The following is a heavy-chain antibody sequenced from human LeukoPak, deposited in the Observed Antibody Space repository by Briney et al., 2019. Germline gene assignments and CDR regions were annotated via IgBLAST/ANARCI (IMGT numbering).Heavy chain of an antibody. D-gene: IGHD3-9*01. V-gene: IGHV3-23*01. CDR2: ISGSGGST. CDR3: AARNYDILTGFNY. Sequence: AGGSLRLSCAASGFTFSSYAMSWVRQAPGKGLEWVSAISGSGGSTYYADSVRGRFTVSRDNSKNTLYLQMNSLRAEDTAVYYCAARNYDILTGFNYWGQGTLVTVSS. J-gene: IGHJ4*02. CDR1: GFTFSSYA.